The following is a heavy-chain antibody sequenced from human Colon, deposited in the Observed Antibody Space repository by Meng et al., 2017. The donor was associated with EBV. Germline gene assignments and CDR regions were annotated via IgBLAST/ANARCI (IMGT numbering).Heavy chain of an antibody. D-gene: IGHD3-22*01. CDR3: ASRDYGNYPLKAP. Sequence: QVQLHGGGPGVVRAWGNLSLVCGESVDSSLSNSLQNWVHRPPGKGPWWSGQVHRSGLSNYTPCQKTTVTTSVDKSRNQFSLPLRSVTTADTAVYYCASRDYGNYPLKAPWGPGALVTVSS. J-gene: IGHJ4*02. V-gene: IGHV4-4*02. CDR1: VDSSLSNSL. CDR2: VHRSGLS.